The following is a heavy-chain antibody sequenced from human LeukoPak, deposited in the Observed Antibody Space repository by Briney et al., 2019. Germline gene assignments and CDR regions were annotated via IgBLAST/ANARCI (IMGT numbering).Heavy chain of an antibody. D-gene: IGHD6-13*01. V-gene: IGHV3-30*18. Sequence: GGSLRLSCAASGFSFSTYGMHWVRQAPGKGLEWVAVISNDGSNKNYADSVKGRFTISRDNSKNTLYLQMNSLRPEGTAVYYCAKDAYSSTWYRGCFQHWGQGTLVTVSS. CDR1: GFSFSTYG. CDR3: AKDAYSSTWYRGCFQH. CDR2: ISNDGSNK. J-gene: IGHJ1*01.